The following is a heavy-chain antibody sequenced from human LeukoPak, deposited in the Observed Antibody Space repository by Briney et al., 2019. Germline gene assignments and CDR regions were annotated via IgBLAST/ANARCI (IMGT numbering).Heavy chain of an antibody. J-gene: IGHJ4*02. CDR3: AKTVVPAAMLYFDY. CDR2: ISGIGGST. D-gene: IGHD2-2*01. V-gene: IGHV3-23*01. Sequence: GGSLRLSCAASRFTLSSYAMSWVSEAPGKGREWVSAISGIGGSTYYADSVKGRFTISRDNSKNTLYLQMNSLRAEDTAVYYCAKTVVPAAMLYFDYWGQGTLVTVSS. CDR1: RFTLSSYA.